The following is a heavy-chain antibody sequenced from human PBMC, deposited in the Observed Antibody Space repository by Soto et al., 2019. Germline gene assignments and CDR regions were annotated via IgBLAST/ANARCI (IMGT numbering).Heavy chain of an antibody. V-gene: IGHV5-51*01. CDR1: GYSFTSYW. CDR3: ARQDCSGGSCYSSRHYYYGMDV. Sequence: ESLKISCKGSGYSFTSYWIGWVRQVPGRGLEWMGIIYPADSDIRHSPSFQGQVTISVDKSLSTAYLQWSSLKASDTAMYYCARQDCSGGSCYSSRHYYYGMDVWGQGTTVTVSS. CDR2: IYPADSDI. J-gene: IGHJ6*02. D-gene: IGHD2-15*01.